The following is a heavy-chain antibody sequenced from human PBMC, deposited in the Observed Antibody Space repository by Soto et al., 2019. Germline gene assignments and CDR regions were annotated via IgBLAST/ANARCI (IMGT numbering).Heavy chain of an antibody. Sequence: EVQLVESGGGLVQPGGSLRLSCTASEFTFSGYWMHWVRQAPGKGLMWVSRINEDGSHTDHADSVKGRFTISRDNAKXXXXXQMXXLXXXXXXXXXXXXXASGWPGIDYWGQGTLVTVSS. CDR2: INEDGSHT. CDR1: EFTFSGYW. D-gene: IGHD6-19*01. V-gene: IGHV3-74*01. J-gene: IGHJ4*02. CDR3: XXXASGWPGIDY.